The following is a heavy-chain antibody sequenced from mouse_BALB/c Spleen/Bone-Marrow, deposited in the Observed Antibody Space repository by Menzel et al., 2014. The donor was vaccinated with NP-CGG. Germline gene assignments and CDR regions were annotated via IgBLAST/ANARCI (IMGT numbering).Heavy chain of an antibody. J-gene: IGHJ4*01. V-gene: IGHV1-14*01. Sequence: VQLQQSGPELVKPGASVKMSCKASGYTFTSYVMHWVKQKPGQGLEWIGYIYPSNDGTKYKEKFKGKATLTSDKSSSTAYMELSSLTSEDSAVYYCARDAMDYWGQGTSVTVSS. CDR2: IYPSNDGT. CDR1: GYTFTSYV. CDR3: ARDAMDY.